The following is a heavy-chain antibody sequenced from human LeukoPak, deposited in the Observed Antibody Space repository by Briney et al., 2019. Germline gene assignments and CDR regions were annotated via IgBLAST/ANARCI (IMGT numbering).Heavy chain of an antibody. J-gene: IGHJ4*02. CDR2: ISSSSSYI. CDR3: ARDLSDY. D-gene: IGHD2/OR15-2a*01. CDR1: GFHFSSYS. V-gene: IGHV3-21*01. Sequence: PGGSLRLPLSASGFHFSSYSMSWGRQAPGKGLEWVSSISSSSSYIYYADSVKGRFTISRDNAKNSLYLQMNSLRAEDTAVYYCARDLSDYWGQGTLVTVSS.